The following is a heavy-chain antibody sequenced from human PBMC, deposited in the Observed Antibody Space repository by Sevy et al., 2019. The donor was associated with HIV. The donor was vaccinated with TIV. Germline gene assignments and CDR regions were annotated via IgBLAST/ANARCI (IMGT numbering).Heavy chain of an antibody. CDR1: GYTFTGYY. D-gene: IGHD3-3*01. CDR2: INPNSGGT. Sequence: ASLKVSCKASGYTFTGYYMHWVRQAPGQGLEWMGWINPNSGGTNYAQKFQGRVTMTRDTSISTAYMELSRLRSDDTAVYYCARDHQGITIFGAPEYYFDYWGQGTLVTVSS. CDR3: ARDHQGITIFGAPEYYFDY. J-gene: IGHJ4*02. V-gene: IGHV1-2*02.